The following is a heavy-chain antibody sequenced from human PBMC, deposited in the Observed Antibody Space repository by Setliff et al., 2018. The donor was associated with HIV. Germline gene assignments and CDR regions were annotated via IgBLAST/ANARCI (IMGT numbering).Heavy chain of an antibody. J-gene: IGHJ1*01. CDR3: ARDWEARADYYDTSGQAQYFQH. CDR1: GYSSTSYY. CDR2: INPSGGTT. V-gene: IGHV1-46*01. Sequence: GASVKVSCKASGYSSTSYYVHWVRQAPGQGLEWMGIINPSGGTTSYAQKFQGRVTMTRDTSTSTVYMELSSLRSEDTAVYYCARDWEARADYYDTSGQAQYFQHWGQGTLVTVSS. D-gene: IGHD3-22*01.